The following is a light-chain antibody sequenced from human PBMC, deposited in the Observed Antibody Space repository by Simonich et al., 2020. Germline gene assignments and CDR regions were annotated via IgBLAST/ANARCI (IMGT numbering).Light chain of an antibody. J-gene: IGLJ3*02. Sequence: QLVLTQSPSASASLGASVKLTCTLSSGHSSYAIAWHQQQPEKGPRYLMKLNSDGSHSKGDGIPDSFSGSSSGAERYLTISSLQSEDEADYYCQTWGTGINWVFGGGTKLTVL. CDR2: LNSDGSH. V-gene: IGLV4-69*01. CDR1: SGHSSYA. CDR3: QTWGTGINWV.